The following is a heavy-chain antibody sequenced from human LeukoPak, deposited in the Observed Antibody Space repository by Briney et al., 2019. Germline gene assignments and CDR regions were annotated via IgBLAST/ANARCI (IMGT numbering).Heavy chain of an antibody. V-gene: IGHV3-33*01. CDR2: IWYDGSNK. CDR1: GFTFSSYG. CDR3: ARGPPRGLGAFDI. J-gene: IGHJ3*02. Sequence: PGGSLRLSCAASGFTFSSYGMHWVRQAPGKGLEWVAVIWYDGSNKYYADSVKGRFTISRDNSKNTLYLQMNSLRAEDTAVYYCARGPPRGLGAFDIWGQGTMVTVSS. D-gene: IGHD3-16*01.